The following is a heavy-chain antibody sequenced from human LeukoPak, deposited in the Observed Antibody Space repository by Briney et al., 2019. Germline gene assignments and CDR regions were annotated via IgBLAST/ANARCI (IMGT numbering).Heavy chain of an antibody. J-gene: IGHJ4*02. D-gene: IGHD5-18*01. CDR2: INSDGSST. CDR3: ARGGSYGPPYYFDY. CDR1: GFTFSSYW. Sequence: GGSLRLSRAASGFTFSSYWMHWVRQAPGKGLVWVSRINSDGSSTSYADSVKGRFTISRDNAKNTLYLQMNSLRAEDTAVYYCARGGSYGPPYYFDYWGQGTLVTVSS. V-gene: IGHV3-74*01.